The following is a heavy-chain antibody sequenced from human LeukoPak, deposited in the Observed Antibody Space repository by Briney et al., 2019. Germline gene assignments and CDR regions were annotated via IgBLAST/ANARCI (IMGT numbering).Heavy chain of an antibody. D-gene: IGHD3-3*01. CDR3: ARGLPPMEVIILVAFDI. Sequence: GGSLRLSCAASQFTFSSYSMNWVRQAPGKGLEWVSSISSSSSYIYYADSVKGRFTISRDNAKNSLYLQMNSLRAEDTAVYYCARGLPPMEVIILVAFDIWGQGTMVTVSS. CDR1: QFTFSSYS. CDR2: ISSSSSYI. V-gene: IGHV3-21*01. J-gene: IGHJ3*02.